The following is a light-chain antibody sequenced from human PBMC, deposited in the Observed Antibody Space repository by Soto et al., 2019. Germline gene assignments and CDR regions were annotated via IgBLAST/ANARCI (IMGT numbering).Light chain of an antibody. CDR1: SSDVGGYNY. J-gene: IGLJ1*01. CDR2: EVS. V-gene: IGLV2-8*01. Sequence: QSALTQPPSASGSPGQSVTISCTGTSSDVGGYNYVSWYQQYPGEAPKLMIYEVSKRPSGVTDRFSGSKSGTSASLAITGLQAEDEADYYCQSYDSSLSVNYVFGTGTKVTVL. CDR3: QSYDSSLSVNYV.